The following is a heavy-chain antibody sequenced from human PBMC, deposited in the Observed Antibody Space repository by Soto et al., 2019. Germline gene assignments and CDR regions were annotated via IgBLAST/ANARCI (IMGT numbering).Heavy chain of an antibody. D-gene: IGHD4-17*01. Sequence: QVHLVESGGGVVQPGRSLRLSCAASGLTFSNYAMHWVRQAPGKGLEWVAFISYDGTNRCYPDSVKGRFTISRDNSKNTLYLQMNSLKTEATAVYYCARESSSTVATGGGGSAKDYWGQGTLVTVSS. CDR3: ARESSSTVATGGGGSAKDY. V-gene: IGHV3-30-3*01. CDR2: ISYDGTNR. J-gene: IGHJ4*02. CDR1: GLTFSNYA.